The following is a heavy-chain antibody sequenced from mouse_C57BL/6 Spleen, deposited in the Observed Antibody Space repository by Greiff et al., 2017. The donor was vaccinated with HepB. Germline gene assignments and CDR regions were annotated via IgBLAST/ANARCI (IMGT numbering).Heavy chain of an antibody. CDR3: ARYDGYPAWFAY. J-gene: IGHJ3*01. CDR1: GYTFTSYW. Sequence: VQLQQPGAELVKPGASVKLSCKASGYTFTSYWMHWVKQRPGQGLEWIGMIHPNSGSTNYNEKFKSKATLTVDKSSSTAYMQLSSLTSEDSAVYYCARYDGYPAWFAYWGQGTLVTVSA. CDR2: IHPNSGST. V-gene: IGHV1-64*01. D-gene: IGHD2-3*01.